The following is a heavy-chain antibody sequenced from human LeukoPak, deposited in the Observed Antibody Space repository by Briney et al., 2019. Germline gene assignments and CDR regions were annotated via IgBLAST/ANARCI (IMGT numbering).Heavy chain of an antibody. Sequence: SETLSLTCAVYGGSFSGYYWSWIRQPPGKGLEWIGEINHSGSTNYNPSLKSRVTISADTSKNQFSLKLSSVTAADTAVYYCANYGSGSYRFDPWGQGTLVTVSS. CDR3: ANYGSGSYRFDP. J-gene: IGHJ5*02. D-gene: IGHD3-10*01. V-gene: IGHV4-34*01. CDR2: INHSGST. CDR1: GGSFSGYY.